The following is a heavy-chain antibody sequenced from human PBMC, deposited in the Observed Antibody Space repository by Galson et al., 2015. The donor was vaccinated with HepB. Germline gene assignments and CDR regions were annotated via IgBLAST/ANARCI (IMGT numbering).Heavy chain of an antibody. V-gene: IGHV1-2*06. J-gene: IGHJ6*03. CDR1: GYNFIGYY. CDR2: INPNSGGT. Sequence: SVKVSCKASGYNFIGYYINWVRQAPGQGLEWMGRINPNSGGTKYAQKFQGRVTMTRDTSISTAYMGLSSLRSEDTAVYYCARDPGGGSYCSSTSCYYYYYMDVWGKGTTVTVSS. D-gene: IGHD2-2*01. CDR3: ARDPGGGSYCSSTSCYYYYYMDV.